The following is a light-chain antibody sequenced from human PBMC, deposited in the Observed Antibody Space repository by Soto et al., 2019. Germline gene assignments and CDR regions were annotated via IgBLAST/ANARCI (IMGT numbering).Light chain of an antibody. Sequence: EIVMTQSPATLSVSPGETTRLSCRASQSINSDVAWYQQKVGQTPRLLIHGASNRATGIPARFSGSGPGTDFTLTISSLEPEDFAVYYCQQRSSWPPTFGQGTRLEIK. CDR1: QSINSD. CDR2: GAS. CDR3: QQRSSWPPT. J-gene: IGKJ5*01. V-gene: IGKV3-11*01.